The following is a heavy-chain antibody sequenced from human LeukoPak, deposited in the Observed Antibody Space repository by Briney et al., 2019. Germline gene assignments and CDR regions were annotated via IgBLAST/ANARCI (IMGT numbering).Heavy chain of an antibody. CDR3: ARLGQNGYYDSSGFDY. CDR2: IYYSGST. J-gene: IGHJ4*02. CDR1: GGSISSSIYY. D-gene: IGHD3-22*01. Sequence: SETLSLTCTVSGGSISSSIYYWGWIRQPPGKGLEWIGSIYYSGSTYYNPSLKTRVTISVDTSKNQFSLKLSSVTAADTAVYYCARLGQNGYYDSSGFDYWGQGTLVTVSS. V-gene: IGHV4-39*01.